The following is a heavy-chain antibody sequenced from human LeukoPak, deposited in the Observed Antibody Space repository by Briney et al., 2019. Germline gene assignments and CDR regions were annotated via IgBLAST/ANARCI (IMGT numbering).Heavy chain of an antibody. J-gene: IGHJ4*02. D-gene: IGHD1-26*01. V-gene: IGHV3-11*01. CDR1: GFPFSDYY. Sequence: PGGSLRLSCVASGFPFSDYYMMWIRQAPGKGLECVSYISNTGTTIYYAGSVKGRFTISRDNAKNSLYLQMNSLRAEDTAVYYCARDNSGAYGNSGQGTLVTVSS. CDR2: ISNTGTTI. CDR3: ARDNSGAYGN.